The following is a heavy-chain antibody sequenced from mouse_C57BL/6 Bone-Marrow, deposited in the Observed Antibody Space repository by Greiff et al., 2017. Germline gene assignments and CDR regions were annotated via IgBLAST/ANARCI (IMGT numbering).Heavy chain of an antibody. V-gene: IGHV5-12*01. D-gene: IGHD1-1*01. CDR1: GFTFSDYY. CDR3: ARADYYGSSYNWYFDV. Sequence: EVQLVESGGGLVQPGGSLKLSCAASGFTFSDYYMYWVRQTPEKRLEWVAYISNGGGSTYYPDTVKGRFTISRDNAKNTLYLQMSRLKSEDTAMYYCARADYYGSSYNWYFDVWGTGTTVTVSS. CDR2: ISNGGGST. J-gene: IGHJ1*03.